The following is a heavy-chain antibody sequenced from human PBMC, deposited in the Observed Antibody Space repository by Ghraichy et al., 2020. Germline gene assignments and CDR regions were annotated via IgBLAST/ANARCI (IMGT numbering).Heavy chain of an antibody. CDR2: ISSSGSRR. CDR3: ARASTVVRFFYYDGMDV. D-gene: IGHD4-23*01. J-gene: IGHJ6*02. CDR1: GFTFSSYS. V-gene: IGHV3-48*02. Sequence: GGSLRLSCVGSGFTFSSYSMNWVRQSPGKGLEWVAYISSSGSRRFYADSVKGRFTISRDNAQNSLSLQMNSLRDEDRAVYYCARASTVVRFFYYDGMDVWGLGTTVTVSS.